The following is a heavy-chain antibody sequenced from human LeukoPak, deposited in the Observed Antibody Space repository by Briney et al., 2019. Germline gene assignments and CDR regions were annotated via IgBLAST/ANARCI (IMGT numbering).Heavy chain of an antibody. D-gene: IGHD6-19*01. CDR2: IYHSGST. V-gene: IGHV4-38-2*02. CDR1: GYSISSGYY. CDR3: ARLGIAVAGRQRGFDY. Sequence: PSETLSLTCTVSGYSISSGYYWGRIRQPPGKGLEWIGSIYHSGSTYYNPSLKSRVTISVDTSKNQFSLKLSSVTAADTAVYYCARLGIAVAGRQRGFDYWGQGTLVTVSS. J-gene: IGHJ4*02.